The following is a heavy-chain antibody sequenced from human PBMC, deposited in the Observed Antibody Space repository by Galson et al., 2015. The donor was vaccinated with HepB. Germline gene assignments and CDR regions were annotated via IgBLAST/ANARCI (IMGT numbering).Heavy chain of an antibody. CDR1: GFTFSSYG. J-gene: IGHJ4*02. CDR2: ISYDGSNK. Sequence: SLRLSCAASGFTFSSYGMHWVRQAPGKGLEWVAVISYDGSNKYYADSVKGRFTISRDNSKNTLYLQMNSLRAEDTAVYYCANGPALYYDILTGYDYWGQGTLVTVSS. CDR3: ANGPALYYDILTGYDY. V-gene: IGHV3-30*18. D-gene: IGHD3-9*01.